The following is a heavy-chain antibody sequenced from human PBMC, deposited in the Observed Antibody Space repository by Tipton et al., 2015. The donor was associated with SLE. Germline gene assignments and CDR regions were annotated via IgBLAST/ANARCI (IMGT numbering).Heavy chain of an antibody. J-gene: IGHJ4*02. V-gene: IGHV4-34*01. Sequence: LRLSCAVYGGSFSGYFWGWIRQPPGKGLEWIGIFYYGGNTYYNPSLKSPVSISAGTSKNQFSLKLNSVTAADTAVYYCARGYCGGGVCYGRGFFDHWGQGNLVTVSS. CDR3: ARGYCGGGVCYGRGFFDH. CDR1: GGSFSGYF. CDR2: FYYGGNT. D-gene: IGHD2-8*02.